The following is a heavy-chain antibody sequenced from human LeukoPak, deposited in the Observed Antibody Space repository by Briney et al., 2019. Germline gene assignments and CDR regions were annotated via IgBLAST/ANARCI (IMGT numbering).Heavy chain of an antibody. Sequence: PSETLSLTSTVSGGSIGSHYWSWIRQPPGKGLEGIGYVFYSGTTNYNPPLKSRVTISVDTSKNQFSLKLSSVTAADTAVYYCARDYYDSRGEAFDIWGLGTMVTVSS. CDR1: GGSIGSHY. J-gene: IGHJ3*02. CDR3: ARDYYDSRGEAFDI. V-gene: IGHV4-59*11. CDR2: VFYSGTT. D-gene: IGHD3-22*01.